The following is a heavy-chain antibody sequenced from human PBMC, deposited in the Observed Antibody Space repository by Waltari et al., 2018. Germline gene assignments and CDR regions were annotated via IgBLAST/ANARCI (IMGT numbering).Heavy chain of an antibody. V-gene: IGHV3-21*01. J-gene: IGHJ3*02. Sequence: EVQLVESGGGLVKPGGSLRLSCAASGFTFSSYSMNWVRQAPGKGLEWVSSISSSSSYIYYADSVKGRFTISRDNAKNSLYLQMNSLRAEDTAVYYCASYGVVVAQAVGIWGQGTMVTVSS. CDR1: GFTFSSYS. D-gene: IGHD2-15*01. CDR3: ASYGVVVAQAVGI. CDR2: ISSSSSYI.